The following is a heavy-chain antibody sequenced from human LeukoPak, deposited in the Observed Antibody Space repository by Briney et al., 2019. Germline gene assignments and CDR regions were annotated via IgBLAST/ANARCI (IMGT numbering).Heavy chain of an antibody. CDR1: GVSISSNY. D-gene: IGHD4-11*01. J-gene: IGHJ4*02. CDR3: AGYDHSNYLAY. CDR2: IHANGDT. V-gene: IGHV4-4*08. Sequence: PSETLSLTCTVSGVSISSNYWSWIRQPPGKGLEWNGLECIGYIHANGDTNYNPSLNRRVTMSLDSSRRHLSLNLSSLTAADTAVYFCAGYDHSNYLAYWGQGILVTVSS.